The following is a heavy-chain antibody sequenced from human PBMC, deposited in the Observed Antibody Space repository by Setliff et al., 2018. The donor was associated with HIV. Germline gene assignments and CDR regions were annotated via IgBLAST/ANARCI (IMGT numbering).Heavy chain of an antibody. CDR2: FDPQDGKT. V-gene: IGHV1-24*01. J-gene: IGHJ4*02. D-gene: IGHD3-22*01. Sequence: ASVKVSCKISGYTLTEVSMHWVRQAPGKGLEWMGYFDPQDGKTIYAQKFQGRVTITADTSADTAYMELSSLKSEDTAVYYCAISRTNYYETLRPNRAFDYWGQGTLVTVSS. CDR1: GYTLTEVS. CDR3: AISRTNYYETLRPNRAFDY.